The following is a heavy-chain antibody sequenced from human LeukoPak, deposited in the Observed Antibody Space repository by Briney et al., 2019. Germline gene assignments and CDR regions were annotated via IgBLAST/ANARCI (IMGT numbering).Heavy chain of an antibody. J-gene: IGHJ4*02. CDR1: GYPISSPYY. V-gene: IGHV4-38-2*02. CDR3: ARDGGGRLEYFFDY. D-gene: IGHD3-3*01. Sequence: NASETLSLTCTVSGYPISSPYYWGWIRQPPGKGLEWIGSMYHSGNTYYNPSLKSRVTISVDTSKNQFSLKLNSVTAADTAVYFCARDGGGRLEYFFDYWGQGTLVTVSS. CDR2: MYHSGNT.